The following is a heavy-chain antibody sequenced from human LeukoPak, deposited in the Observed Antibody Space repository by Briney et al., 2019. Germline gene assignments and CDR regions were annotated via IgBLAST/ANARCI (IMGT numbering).Heavy chain of an antibody. J-gene: IGHJ4*02. CDR1: AFTFSDYS. V-gene: IGHV3-48*01. CDR3: ARDRIKSGSYYFDY. CDR2: ISGRSSTI. Sequence: GGSLRLSCAASAFTFSDYSMNWVRQAPGKGLEWVSYISGRSSTIYYADSVKGRFTISRGNAKNSMYLQMNSLRAEDTAVYYCARDRIKSGSYYFDYWGQGTLVTVSS. D-gene: IGHD1-26*01.